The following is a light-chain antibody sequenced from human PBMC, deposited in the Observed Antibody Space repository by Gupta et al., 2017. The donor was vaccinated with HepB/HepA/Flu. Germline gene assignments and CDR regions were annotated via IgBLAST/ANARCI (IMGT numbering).Light chain of an antibody. Sequence: DIQLPPSPSSLSASVGDRVTITCRASQGISNYLAWYQQKPGKVPKLLIYAASTLQSGVPSRFSGRGSGTDFTLTISSLLPEDVATYYCQKNNKGPSTFGQGTKVEIK. CDR1: QGISNY. J-gene: IGKJ1*01. V-gene: IGKV1-27*01. CDR2: AAS. CDR3: QKNNKGPST.